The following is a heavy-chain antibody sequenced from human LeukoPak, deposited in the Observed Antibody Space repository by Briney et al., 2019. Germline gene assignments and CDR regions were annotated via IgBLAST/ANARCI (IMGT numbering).Heavy chain of an antibody. CDR1: GGSISSSNW. J-gene: IGHJ5*02. CDR3: ARDRILLWFGESYNWFDP. Sequence: PSETLSLTCAVSGGSISSSNWWSWVRQPPGKGLEWIGEIYHSGSTNYNPSLKSRVTISVDTSKNQFSLKLSSVTAADTAVYYCARDRILLWFGESYNWFDPWGQGTLVTVSS. CDR2: IYHSGST. D-gene: IGHD3-10*01. V-gene: IGHV4-4*02.